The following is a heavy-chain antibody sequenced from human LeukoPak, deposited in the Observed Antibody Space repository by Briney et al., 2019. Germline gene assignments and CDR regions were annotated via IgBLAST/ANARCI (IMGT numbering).Heavy chain of an antibody. CDR2: INHSGST. V-gene: IGHV4-34*01. J-gene: IGHJ4*02. CDR1: GGSFSGYY. D-gene: IGHD3-3*01. Sequence: SETLSLTCAVYGGSFSGYYWSWIRQPPGKGLEWIGEINHSGSTNYNPSPKSRVTISVDTSKNQFSLKLSSVTAADTAVYYCARGSVGYYDFWSGYYGYWGQGTLVTVSS. CDR3: ARGSVGYYDFWSGYYGY.